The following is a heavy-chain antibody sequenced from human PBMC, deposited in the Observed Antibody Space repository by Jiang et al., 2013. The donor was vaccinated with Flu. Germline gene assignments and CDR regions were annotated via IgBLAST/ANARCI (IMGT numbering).Heavy chain of an antibody. CDR3: ARGAGWTRITMVRGVIDL. J-gene: IGHJ4*02. D-gene: IGHD3-10*01. V-gene: IGHV4-31*02. CDR1: SISSGGYV. Sequence: SISSGGYVLELDPPXPRKGLEWIGYIYYSGSTYYNPSLKSRVTISVDTSKNQFSLKLSSVTAADTAVYYCARGAGWTRITMVRGVIDLWGQGTLVTVSS. CDR2: IYYSGST.